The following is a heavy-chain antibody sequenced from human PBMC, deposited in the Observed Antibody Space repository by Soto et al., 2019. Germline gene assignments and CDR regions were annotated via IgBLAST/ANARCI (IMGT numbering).Heavy chain of an antibody. CDR1: GFTFSSYA. D-gene: IGHD3-3*01. J-gene: IGHJ6*02. V-gene: IGHV3-30-3*01. CDR2: ISYDGSNK. CDR3: ARDRSVYYDFWSGYQRSYGMDV. Sequence: GGSLRLSCAASGFTFSSYAMHWVRQAPGKGLEWVAVISYDGSNKYYADSVKGRFTISRDNSKNTLYLQMNSLRAEDTAAYYCARDRSVYYDFWSGYQRSYGMDVWGQGTTVTVSS.